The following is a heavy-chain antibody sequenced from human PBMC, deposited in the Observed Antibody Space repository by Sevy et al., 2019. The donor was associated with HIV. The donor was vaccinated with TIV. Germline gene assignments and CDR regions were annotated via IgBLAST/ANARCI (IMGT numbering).Heavy chain of an antibody. CDR2: ISSSSYI. Sequence: GGFLRLSCAASGFTFSSYSMNWVRQAPGKGLEWVSSISSSSYIYYADSVKGRFTISRDNAKNSLYLQMNSLRAEDTAVYYCARAGPVWFGELLSPFYYYYGMDVWGQGTTVTVSS. CDR1: GFTFSSYS. CDR3: ARAGPVWFGELLSPFYYYYGMDV. J-gene: IGHJ6*02. D-gene: IGHD3-10*01. V-gene: IGHV3-21*01.